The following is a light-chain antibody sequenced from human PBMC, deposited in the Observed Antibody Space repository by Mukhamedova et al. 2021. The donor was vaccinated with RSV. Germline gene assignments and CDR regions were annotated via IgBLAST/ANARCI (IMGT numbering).Light chain of an antibody. V-gene: IGKV1-39*01. CDR2: SAS. Sequence: WYQRRVHGKAPELLIYSASSVQSGVPSRFSGSGSGADLALTISSPQPEDLATYYCQQSYTYPLTLGGGTKVEIK. CDR3: QQSYTYPLT. J-gene: IGKJ4*01.